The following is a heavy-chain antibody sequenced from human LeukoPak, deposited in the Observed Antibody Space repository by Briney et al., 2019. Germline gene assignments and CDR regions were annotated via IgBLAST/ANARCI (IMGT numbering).Heavy chain of an antibody. J-gene: IGHJ4*02. CDR3: ARENYYDSSGYYPLLDY. D-gene: IGHD3-22*01. Sequence: PSETLSLTCTVSGSSISSYYWSWIRQPPGKGLEWIGYIYHSGSTDYNPSLKSRVTISVDTSKSQFSLKLTSVTAADTAVYYCARENYYDSSGYYPLLDYWGQGTLVTVSP. CDR2: IYHSGST. CDR1: GSSISSYY. V-gene: IGHV4-59*12.